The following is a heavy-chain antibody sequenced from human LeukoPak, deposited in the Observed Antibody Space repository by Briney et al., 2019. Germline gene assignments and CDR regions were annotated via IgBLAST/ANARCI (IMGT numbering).Heavy chain of an antibody. J-gene: IGHJ5*02. D-gene: IGHD2-2*01. CDR3: ARSRGVPAETTKNWFDP. Sequence: ASVKVSCKASGYTFTSYYIHWVRQAPGQGLEWMGWINPNSGGTNYAQKFQGRVTMTRDTSISTAYMELSRLRSDDTAVYYCARSRGVPAETTKNWFDPWGQGTLVTVSS. V-gene: IGHV1-2*02. CDR2: INPNSGGT. CDR1: GYTFTSYY.